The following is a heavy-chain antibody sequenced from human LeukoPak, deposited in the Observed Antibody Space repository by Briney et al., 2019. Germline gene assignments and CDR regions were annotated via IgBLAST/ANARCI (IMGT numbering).Heavy chain of an antibody. CDR1: GFTFSSYA. D-gene: IGHD1-26*01. Sequence: GGSLRLSCAASGFTFSSYAMSWVRQAPGKGLEWVPAISGSGGSTYYADSVKGRFTVSRDNSKNTLYLQMNSLRAEDTAVYYCAIAHSGSYSYLDYWGQGTLVTVSS. J-gene: IGHJ4*02. CDR2: ISGSGGST. V-gene: IGHV3-23*01. CDR3: AIAHSGSYSYLDY.